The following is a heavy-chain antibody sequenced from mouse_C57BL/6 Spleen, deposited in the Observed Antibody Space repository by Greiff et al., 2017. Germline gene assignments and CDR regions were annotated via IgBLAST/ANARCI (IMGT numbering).Heavy chain of an antibody. D-gene: IGHD1-1*01. CDR3: ARAVVAPFDY. J-gene: IGHJ2*01. CDR2: INPNNGGT. CDR1: GYTFTDYY. Sequence: EVQVVESGPELVKPGASVKISCKASGYTFTDYYMNWVKQSHGKSLEWIGDINPNNGGTSYNQKFKGKATLTVDKSSSTAYMELRSLTSEDSAVYYCARAVVAPFDYWGQGTTLTVSS. V-gene: IGHV1-26*01.